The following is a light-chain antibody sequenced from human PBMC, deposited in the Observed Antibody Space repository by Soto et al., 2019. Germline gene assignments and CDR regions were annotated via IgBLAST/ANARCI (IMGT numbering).Light chain of an antibody. CDR2: EVS. V-gene: IGLV2-8*01. Sequence: QSVLTQPPSASGSPGQSVTISCTGTSSDVGGYNSVSWYQHHPGKAPKLMIYEVSKRPSGVRDRFSGSKSANTASLTVSGLQAEDEADYCCSSYAGSSNYVFGTGTKLTVL. CDR1: SSDVGGYNS. CDR3: SSYAGSSNYV. J-gene: IGLJ1*01.